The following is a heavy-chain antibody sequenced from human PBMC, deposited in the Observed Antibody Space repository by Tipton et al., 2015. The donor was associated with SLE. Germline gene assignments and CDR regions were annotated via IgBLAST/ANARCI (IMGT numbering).Heavy chain of an antibody. V-gene: IGHV4-4*07. J-gene: IGHJ4*02. CDR2: IYSTGST. CDR1: GGSISNYY. CDR3: ARLPDYFDH. Sequence: TLSLTCTVSGGSISNYYWTWIRQPAGKGLEWIGRIYSTGSTNYNPSLQSRVTISVDTSKNQFSLKLRSVTAADTAVYYCARLPDYFDHWGQGALVTVSS.